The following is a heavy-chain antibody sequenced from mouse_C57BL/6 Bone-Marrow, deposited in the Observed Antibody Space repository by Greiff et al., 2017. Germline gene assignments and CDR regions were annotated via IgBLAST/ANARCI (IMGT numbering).Heavy chain of an antibody. CDR1: GFNINNYY. J-gene: IGHJ2*01. Sequence: EVQVEDSGAELVKPGASVKLSCKASGFNINNYYIHWVKQRTEQGLEWIGRIDPEDGETKYAPKFQGKATITADTSSITAYLQLSSLTSEDTAVYYCTSAVFYFGTIYWGQGTTLTVSA. V-gene: IGHV14-2*01. CDR2: IDPEDGET. CDR3: TSAVFYFGTIY. D-gene: IGHD1-1*01.